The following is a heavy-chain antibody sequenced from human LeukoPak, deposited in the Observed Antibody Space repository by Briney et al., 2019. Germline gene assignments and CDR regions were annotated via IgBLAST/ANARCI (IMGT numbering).Heavy chain of an antibody. J-gene: IGHJ4*02. CDR3: ARGAVTTPYPIDF. CDR1: GSSFSSYY. D-gene: IGHD4-17*01. V-gene: IGHV4-34*01. CDR2: INYSGTI. Sequence: PSQTLSLTCAVYGSSFSSYYWSWIRQPPGQGLEWIGDINYSGTINYNPSLKSRVTLSLDTSKKQFFVKLTSVTAADTAVYYCARGAVTTPYPIDFWGQGTLVTVSS.